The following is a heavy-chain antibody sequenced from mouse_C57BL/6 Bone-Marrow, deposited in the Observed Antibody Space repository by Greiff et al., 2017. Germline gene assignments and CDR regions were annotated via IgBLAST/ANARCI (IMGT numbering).Heavy chain of an antibody. D-gene: IGHD2-1*01. Sequence: VQLQQSGPELVKPGASVKISCKASGYTFTDYYMNWVKQSHGKSLEWIGDINPNNGGTSYNQKFKGKATLTVDKSSSTAYMELSSLTSEDSAVYYCAREGIYYGPFVYGGQGTTLTVSS. CDR3: AREGIYYGPFVY. V-gene: IGHV1-26*01. CDR1: GYTFTDYY. J-gene: IGHJ2*01. CDR2: INPNNGGT.